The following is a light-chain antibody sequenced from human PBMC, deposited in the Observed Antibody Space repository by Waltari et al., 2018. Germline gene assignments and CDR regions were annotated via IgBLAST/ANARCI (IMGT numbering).Light chain of an antibody. CDR1: SAPVPCPPY. V-gene: IGLV8-61*01. Sequence: QTVVTQEPSFSVSPGGTVPLTCGLTSAPVPCPPYPRWYQQTPAQPPRTLIYSTNTRSSGVPDRFSGSILGDKAALTITGAQADDEAAYYCVLYMSRDILFGGGTKLTVL. CDR3: VLYMSRDIL. CDR2: STN. J-gene: IGLJ3*02.